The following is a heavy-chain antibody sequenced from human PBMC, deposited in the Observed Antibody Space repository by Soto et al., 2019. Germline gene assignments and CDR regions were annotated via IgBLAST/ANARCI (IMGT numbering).Heavy chain of an antibody. V-gene: IGHV3-66*01. D-gene: IGHD6-6*01. CDR2: IYSGGST. Sequence: PGGSLRLSCAASGFTVSSNYMSWVRQAPGKGLEWVSVIYSGGSTYYADSVKGRFTISRDDSENTLYLLMNSLKTEDTGVYYCTADRRHASSPFMDVWGQGTTVTVSS. CDR1: GFTVSSNY. J-gene: IGHJ6*02. CDR3: TADRRHASSPFMDV.